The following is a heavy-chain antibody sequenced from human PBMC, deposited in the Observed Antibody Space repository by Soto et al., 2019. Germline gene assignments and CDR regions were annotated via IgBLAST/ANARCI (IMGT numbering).Heavy chain of an antibody. CDR1: GDSVSSNNYY. CDR3: ARDVNDSSGSQGFDY. J-gene: IGHJ4*02. V-gene: IGHV4-31*03. D-gene: IGHD3-22*01. CDR2: IHYSGDS. Sequence: PSETLSLTCTVIGDSVSSNNYYWSRIRQRPGKGLEWIGYIHYSGDSYDNPSLTSRITMSMDVSKSQFSLNLRSVTAADTAIYYCARDVNDSSGSQGFDYWGQGTLVTVSS.